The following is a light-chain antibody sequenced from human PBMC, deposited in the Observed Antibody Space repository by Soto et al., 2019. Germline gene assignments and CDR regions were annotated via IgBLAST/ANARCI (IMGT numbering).Light chain of an antibody. V-gene: IGKV1-9*01. CDR1: QGICNS. Sequence: EIQLTQSPAALSVSLGESVTLSCRASQGICNSLAWYQHKPGQTPNLLIYDTSTMHTGVPARFSGSRSGPEFTLTISSLQSEDFATYYCQQLNNHPLTFGGGTKLEIK. CDR3: QQLNNHPLT. CDR2: DTS. J-gene: IGKJ4*01.